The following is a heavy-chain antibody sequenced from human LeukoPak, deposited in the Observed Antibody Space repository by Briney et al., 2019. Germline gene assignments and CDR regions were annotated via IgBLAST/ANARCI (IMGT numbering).Heavy chain of an antibody. CDR2: INHSGST. CDR3: ARRSYSSGWYY. D-gene: IGHD6-19*01. CDR1: GGSFSGYY. Sequence: SETLSLTCAVYGGSFSGYYWSWIRQPPGKGLEWIGEINHSGSTNYNPSLKSRVTISVDTSKNQFSRKLSSVTAADTAVYYCARRSYSSGWYYWGQGTLVTVSS. V-gene: IGHV4-34*01. J-gene: IGHJ4*02.